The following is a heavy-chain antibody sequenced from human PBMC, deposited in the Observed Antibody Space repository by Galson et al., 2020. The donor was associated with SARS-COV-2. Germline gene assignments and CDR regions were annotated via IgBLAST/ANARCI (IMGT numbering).Heavy chain of an antibody. D-gene: IGHD3-16*01. CDR2: ISRLSNDI. V-gene: IGHV3-21*01. CDR1: GFDFSAYS. CDR3: GRSRVGEPFDS. Sequence: GESLKISCATSGFDFSAYSMNWVRQAPGKGLEWVSSISRLSNDIYYADSVKGRFTISRDNANNSVYLHLNSLRAEDTAVYYCGRSRVGEPFDSWGQGILVTVSS. J-gene: IGHJ4*02.